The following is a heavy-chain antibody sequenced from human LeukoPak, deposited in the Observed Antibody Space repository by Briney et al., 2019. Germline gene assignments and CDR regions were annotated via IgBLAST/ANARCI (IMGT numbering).Heavy chain of an antibody. D-gene: IGHD3-3*01. J-gene: IGHJ4*02. CDR3: ARGDTIFAPIDY. Sequence: ASVKVSCKASGGTFSSYAISWVRQAPGQGLEWMGGIIPIFGTANYAQKFQGRVTITADESTSTAYMELSSLRSEDTAVYYCARGDTIFAPIDYWGQGTLVTVSS. V-gene: IGHV1-69*13. CDR1: GGTFSSYA. CDR2: IIPIFGTA.